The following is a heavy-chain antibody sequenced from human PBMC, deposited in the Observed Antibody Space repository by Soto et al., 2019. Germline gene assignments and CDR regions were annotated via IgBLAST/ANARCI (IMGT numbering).Heavy chain of an antibody. Sequence: GSLRLSCAASGFTFSSYAMHWVRQAPGKGLEWVAVISYDGSNKYYADSVKGRFTISRDNSKNTLYLQMNSLRAEDTAVYYCASMRGVVVAATHSAYWGQGTLVTVSS. CDR1: GFTFSSYA. V-gene: IGHV3-30-3*01. CDR2: ISYDGSNK. CDR3: ASMRGVVVAATHSAY. J-gene: IGHJ4*02. D-gene: IGHD2-15*01.